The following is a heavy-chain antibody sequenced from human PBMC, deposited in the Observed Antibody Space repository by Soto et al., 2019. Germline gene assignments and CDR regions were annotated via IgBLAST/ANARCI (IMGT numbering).Heavy chain of an antibody. CDR1: GYSFTSYW. CDR2: IYPGDSDT. J-gene: IGHJ6*02. V-gene: IGHV5-51*01. CDR3: ARPREAGKNYYGVDV. D-gene: IGHD6-19*01. Sequence: EVQLVQSGAEVKKPGESLKISCKGSGYSFTSYWIGWVRQMPGKGLEWMGIIYPGDSDTRYSPSFQGQVTIPADKSIXTAYLQWSSLKASDTAMYYCARPREAGKNYYGVDVWGQGTTVTVSS.